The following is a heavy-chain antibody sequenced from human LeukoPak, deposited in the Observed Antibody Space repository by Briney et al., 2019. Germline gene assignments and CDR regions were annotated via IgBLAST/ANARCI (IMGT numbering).Heavy chain of an antibody. CDR2: INPNSGGT. J-gene: IGHJ4*02. D-gene: IGHD2-21*01. CDR1: GYTFTGYY. Sequence: ASVKVSCKASGYTFTGYYMPWVRQAPGQGLEWMGWINPNSGGTNYAQKFQGRVTMTRDTSTSTAYMELSRLRSDDTAVYYCARDIVFGGGVGDYWGQGTLVTVSS. V-gene: IGHV1-2*02. CDR3: ARDIVFGGGVGDY.